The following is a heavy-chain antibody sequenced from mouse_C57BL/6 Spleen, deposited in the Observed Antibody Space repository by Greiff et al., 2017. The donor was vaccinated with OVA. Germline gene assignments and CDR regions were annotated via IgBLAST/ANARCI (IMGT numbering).Heavy chain of an antibody. D-gene: IGHD4-1*01. CDR1: GFTFSSYA. J-gene: IGHJ2*01. CDR2: LSDGGSYT. V-gene: IGHV5-4*01. Sequence: EVQLVESGGGLVKPGGSLKLSCAASGFTFSSYAMSWVRPTPEKRLEWVATLSDGGSYTYYPDNVKGRFTISRDKAKNNLYLQMSHLKSEDTAMYYCARAWEFDYWGQGTTLTVSS. CDR3: ARAWEFDY.